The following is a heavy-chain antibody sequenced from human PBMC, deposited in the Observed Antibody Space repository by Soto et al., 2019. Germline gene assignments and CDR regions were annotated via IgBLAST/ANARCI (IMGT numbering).Heavy chain of an antibody. D-gene: IGHD6-13*01. J-gene: IGHJ4*02. V-gene: IGHV1-18*01. Sequence: ASVKVSCKASGYTFTSYGISWVRQAPGQGLEWMGWISAYNGNTNYAQKLQGRVTMTTDTSTSTAYMELRSLRSDDTAVYYCARDLEYSSSSAPFDYWGQGTLVTVSS. CDR2: ISAYNGNT. CDR3: ARDLEYSSSSAPFDY. CDR1: GYTFTSYG.